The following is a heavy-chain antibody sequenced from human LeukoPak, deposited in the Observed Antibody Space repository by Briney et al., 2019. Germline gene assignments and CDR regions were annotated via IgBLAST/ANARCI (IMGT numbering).Heavy chain of an antibody. CDR2: INPDGSST. CDR3: VRYGSFSH. V-gene: IGHV3-74*01. J-gene: IGHJ4*02. CDR1: GFAFTTYW. D-gene: IGHD2-15*01. Sequence: GGSLRLSCVASGFAFTTYWMHWVRQGPGKGLVWVSLINPDGSSTNYADSVKGRFTISRDNAKNTVYLQMNSLRAEDTAVYYCVRYGSFSHWGQGTRVTVSS.